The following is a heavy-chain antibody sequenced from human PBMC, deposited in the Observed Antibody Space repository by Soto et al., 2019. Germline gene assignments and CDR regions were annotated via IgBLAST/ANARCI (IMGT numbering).Heavy chain of an antibody. D-gene: IGHD3-22*01. J-gene: IGHJ4*02. CDR2: IKQDGSNK. Sequence: PGGSLRLSCAASGFTFSSYWMSWVRQAPGKGLEWVANIKQDGSNKYYADSVKGRFTISRDNSKNTLYLQMNSLRAEDTAVYYCARGSYYDSSGYSLAYWGQGTLVTVSS. V-gene: IGHV3-7*01. CDR1: GFTFSSYW. CDR3: ARGSYYDSSGYSLAY.